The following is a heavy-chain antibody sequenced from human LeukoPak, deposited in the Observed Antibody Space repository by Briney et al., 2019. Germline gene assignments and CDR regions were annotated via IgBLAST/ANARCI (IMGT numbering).Heavy chain of an antibody. CDR2: ISSSSSYI. D-gene: IGHD3-22*01. V-gene: IGHV3-21*01. CDR3: ARDLYYDSRGSPGY. J-gene: IGHJ4*02. Sequence: GGSLRLSCAASGFTFSSYSMNWVRQAPGKGLEWVSSISSSSSYIYYADSVKGRFTTSRHNAKNSLYLQMNSLRVEDTAVYYCARDLYYDSRGSPGYWGQGTLVTVSS. CDR1: GFTFSSYS.